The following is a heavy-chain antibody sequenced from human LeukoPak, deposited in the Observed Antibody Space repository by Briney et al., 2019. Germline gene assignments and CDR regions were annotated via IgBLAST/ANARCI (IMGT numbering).Heavy chain of an antibody. Sequence: SQTLSLTCTVSGGSISSGSYYWSWIRQPAGKGLEWIGRIYTSGSTNYNPSLKSRVTISVDTSKNQFSLKLSSVTAADTAIYYCAGGPYCSGGTCSFYFYGLAVWGPGTAVTVSS. CDR3: AGGPYCSGGTCSFYFYGLAV. CDR1: GGSISSGSYY. CDR2: IYTSGST. D-gene: IGHD2-15*01. V-gene: IGHV4-61*02. J-gene: IGHJ6*02.